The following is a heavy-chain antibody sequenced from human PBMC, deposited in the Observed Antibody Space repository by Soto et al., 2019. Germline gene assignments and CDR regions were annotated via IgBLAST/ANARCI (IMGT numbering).Heavy chain of an antibody. CDR2: ISGSGGST. Sequence: SGGSLRLSCAASGFTFSSYAMSWVRQAPGKGLEWVSAISGSGGSTYYADSVKGRFTISRDNSKNTLYLQMNSLRAEDTAVYYCAKLGRGYYDSSGYRPPFDYWGQGTLVTVSS. CDR1: GFTFSSYA. CDR3: AKLGRGYYDSSGYRPPFDY. D-gene: IGHD3-22*01. V-gene: IGHV3-23*01. J-gene: IGHJ4*02.